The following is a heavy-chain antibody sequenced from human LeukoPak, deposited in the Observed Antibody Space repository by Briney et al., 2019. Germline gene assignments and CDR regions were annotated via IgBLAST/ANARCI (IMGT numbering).Heavy chain of an antibody. CDR1: GFTFSNYW. J-gene: IGHJ4*02. D-gene: IGHD1-26*01. CDR2: INTDGTT. CDR3: ARGAGIVGSTTPFDY. Sequence: GGSLRLSCAASGFTFSNYWMHWVRQTPGKGLVWVSRINTDGTTRYADSVKGRFTISRDNAENTLYLQMDSLRAEDTAVYYCARGAGIVGSTTPFDYWGQGALVTVSS. V-gene: IGHV3-74*01.